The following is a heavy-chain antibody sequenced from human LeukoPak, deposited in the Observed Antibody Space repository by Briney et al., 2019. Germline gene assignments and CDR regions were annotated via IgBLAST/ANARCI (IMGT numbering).Heavy chain of an antibody. CDR2: IYYSGST. Sequence: IPSETLSLTCTVSGGSISSSSYYWGWIRQPPGKGLEWIGSIYYSGSTYYNPSLKSRVTISVDTSKNQFSLKLSSVTAADTAVYYCARVSGFGDQRDYWGQGTLVTVSS. CDR3: ARVSGFGDQRDY. D-gene: IGHD3-10*01. V-gene: IGHV4-39*07. CDR1: GGSISSSSYY. J-gene: IGHJ4*02.